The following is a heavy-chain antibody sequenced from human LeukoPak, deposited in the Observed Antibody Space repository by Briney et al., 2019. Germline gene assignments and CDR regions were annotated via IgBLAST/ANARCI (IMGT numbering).Heavy chain of an antibody. J-gene: IGHJ4*02. V-gene: IGHV3-23*01. D-gene: IGHD2-21*01. CDR2: TRGSGGST. CDR3: AGDSGSIVVVVTSSF. CDR1: VFTFSRYA. Sequence: GRSLRLSCAASVFTFSRYAMSWVRHAPTKGLEGVSDTRGSGGSTYYADSVKGRFTISRDNPKNTLYLQMNSVRAEDTAVYYCAGDSGSIVVVVTSSFGDRGTLATVSS.